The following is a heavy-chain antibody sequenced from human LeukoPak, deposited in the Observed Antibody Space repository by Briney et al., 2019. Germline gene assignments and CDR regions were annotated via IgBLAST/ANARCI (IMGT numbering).Heavy chain of an antibody. Sequence: PSETLSLPCSLSGDTLSTYYWNWIRQTPGRGLEWIGHISLGNTEYNPSLKSRVTISVDTSKNEFYLRLTSVTASDTALDFWSRDKRHSYGKYFDPWSQGTLVSVSS. CDR1: GDTLSTYY. CDR3: SRDKRHSYGKYFDP. CDR2: ISLGNT. V-gene: IGHV4-59*12. D-gene: IGHD5-18*01. J-gene: IGHJ4*02.